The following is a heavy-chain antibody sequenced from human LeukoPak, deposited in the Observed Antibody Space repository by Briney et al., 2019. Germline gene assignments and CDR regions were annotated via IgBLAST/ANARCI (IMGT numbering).Heavy chain of an antibody. CDR1: GDTFTGYY. D-gene: IGHD6-13*01. J-gene: IGHJ4*02. Sequence: GASVKVSCKASGDTFTGYYIHWGGQAPGQGGEGMGRINPNSGGTNYAQKFQDRVTITRDTKSSRAYMELRRQREDDTAVYYCARDTSSWYLDLDYWGQGTLVPVSS. CDR3: ARDTSSWYLDLDY. V-gene: IGHV1-2*06. CDR2: INPNSGGT.